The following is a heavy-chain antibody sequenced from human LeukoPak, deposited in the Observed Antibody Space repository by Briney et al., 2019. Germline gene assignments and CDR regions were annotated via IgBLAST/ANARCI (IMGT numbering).Heavy chain of an antibody. Sequence: SVKVSCKASGYIFGKHGISWVRQAPGQGLEWMGGIIPIFGTANYAQKFQGRVTITADESTSTAYMELSSLRSEDTAVYYCARFQDEDWFDPWGQGTLVTVSS. CDR1: GYIFGKHG. J-gene: IGHJ5*02. CDR2: IIPIFGTA. V-gene: IGHV1-69*13. CDR3: ARFQDEDWFDP.